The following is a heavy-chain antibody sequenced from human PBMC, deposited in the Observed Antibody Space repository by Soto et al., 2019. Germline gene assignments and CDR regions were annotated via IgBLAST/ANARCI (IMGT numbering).Heavy chain of an antibody. V-gene: IGHV1-46*01. D-gene: IGHD2-21*02. CDR2: INPGGGRT. CDR3: ARGPSCGGDCYLFDY. Sequence: QVQLVQSGAEVTKPGASVKLSCKASGYTFTSYYIHWVRQAPGQGLEWMAMINPGGGRTKNAQMFQGRVTLTRDTSTGTVDMELSSLTSADTAVYYCARGPSCGGDCYLFDYWGQGSLVTVSS. CDR1: GYTFTSYY. J-gene: IGHJ4*02.